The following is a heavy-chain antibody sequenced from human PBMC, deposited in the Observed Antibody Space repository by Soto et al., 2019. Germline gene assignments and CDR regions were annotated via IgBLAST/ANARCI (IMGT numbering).Heavy chain of an antibody. CDR2: ISRDGKNK. CDR1: GFTFSRYA. Sequence: GGSLRLSCAGSGFTFSRYAIHWVRQAPGKGLEWVAVISRDGKNKYYVDSVKGRFTISRDDSQNTLYLQMNSLRREDTAVYYCARSRNSAVADSFDFWGQGTLVTVSS. CDR3: ARSRNSAVADSFDF. V-gene: IGHV3-30*04. D-gene: IGHD3-10*01. J-gene: IGHJ4*02.